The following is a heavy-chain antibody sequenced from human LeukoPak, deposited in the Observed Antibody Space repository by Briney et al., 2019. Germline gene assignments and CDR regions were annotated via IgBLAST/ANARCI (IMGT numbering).Heavy chain of an antibody. CDR1: GYIFTNYW. J-gene: IGHJ4*02. V-gene: IGHV5-51*01. D-gene: IGHD5-24*01. CDR2: IYPGDSDT. CDR3: ARRDVSTDYFEY. Sequence: GESLKISCKASGYIFTNYWIAWVRQMPGKGLEWMGIIYPGDSDTRYSPSFQGQVTISAAKSISTAYLQWSSLKASDIAMYYCARRDVSTDYFEYWSQGTLVSVSS.